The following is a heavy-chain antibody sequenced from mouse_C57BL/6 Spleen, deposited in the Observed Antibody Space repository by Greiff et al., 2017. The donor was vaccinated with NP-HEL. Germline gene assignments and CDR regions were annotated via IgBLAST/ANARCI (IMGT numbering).Heavy chain of an antibody. J-gene: IGHJ4*01. CDR2: ISSGGSYT. V-gene: IGHV5-6*01. D-gene: IGHD1-1*01. CDR3: ARLEGDYYGSSYGDYYAMDY. CDR1: GFTFSSYG. Sequence: EVKLMESGGDLVKPGGSLKLSCAASGFTFSSYGMSWVRQTPDKRLEWVATISSGGSYTYYPDSVKGRFTISRDNAKNTLYLQMSSRKSEDTAMYYWARLEGDYYGSSYGDYYAMDYWGQGTSVTVSS.